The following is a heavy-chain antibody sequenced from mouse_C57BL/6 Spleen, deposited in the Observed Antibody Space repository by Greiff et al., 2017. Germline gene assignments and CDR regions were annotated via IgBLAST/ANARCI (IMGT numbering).Heavy chain of an antibody. J-gene: IGHJ4*01. CDR1: GYTFTSYW. D-gene: IGHD2-4*01. Sequence: QVQLQQPGAELVMPGASVKMSCKASGYTFTSYWITWVKQRPGQGLEWIGDIYPGSGSTNYNEKFKSKDTLTVATSSSTAYMQLSSLTSEVSAVYYCARIYDYDGARDYWGQGASVTVSS. CDR2: IYPGSGST. CDR3: ARIYDYDGARDY. V-gene: IGHV1-55*01.